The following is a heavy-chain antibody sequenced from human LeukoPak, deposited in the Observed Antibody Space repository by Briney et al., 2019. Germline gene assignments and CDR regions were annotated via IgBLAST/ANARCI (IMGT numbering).Heavy chain of an antibody. CDR1: GFTSTTYW. CDR2: IKQDGTEK. V-gene: IGHV3-7*03. J-gene: IGHJ3*01. Sequence: GGSLRLSCAASGFTSTTYWMSWVRQAPGKGLEWVANIKQDGTEKYYVDSVKGRFTISRDNAKNSLYLQMNSLRVEDTAVYYCTRDRLDYYVWVGSYNPGAFDFWGQGTMVTVSS. D-gene: IGHD3-10*02. CDR3: TRDRLDYYVWVGSYNPGAFDF.